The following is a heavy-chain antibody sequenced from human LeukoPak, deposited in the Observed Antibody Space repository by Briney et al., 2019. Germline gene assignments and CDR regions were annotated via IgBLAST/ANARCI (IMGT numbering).Heavy chain of an antibody. D-gene: IGHD2-2*02. J-gene: IGHJ6*03. Sequence: ASVKVSCKVSGYTLTELSMHWVRQAPGKGLEWMGGFDPEDGETIYAQKFQGRVTMTEDTSTDTAYMELSSLRSEDTAVYYCATLTRVPAAISVHYYYYYMDVWDKGTTVTVSS. CDR2: FDPEDGET. V-gene: IGHV1-24*01. CDR3: ATLTRVPAAISVHYYYYYMDV. CDR1: GYTLTELS.